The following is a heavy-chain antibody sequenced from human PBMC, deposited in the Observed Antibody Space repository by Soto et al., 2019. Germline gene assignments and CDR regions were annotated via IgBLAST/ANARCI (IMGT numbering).Heavy chain of an antibody. CDR2: ISYDGSNK. J-gene: IGHJ4*02. CDR3: AKGYSGYDSANDY. Sequence: GGSLRLSCAASGFTFSSYGMHWVRQAPGKGLEWVAFISYDGSNKYYADSVKGRFTISRDKSNNTLYLQMNSLRAEDTAVYYCAKGYSGYDSANDYWGQGTLVTVSS. D-gene: IGHD5-12*01. V-gene: IGHV3-30*18. CDR1: GFTFSSYG.